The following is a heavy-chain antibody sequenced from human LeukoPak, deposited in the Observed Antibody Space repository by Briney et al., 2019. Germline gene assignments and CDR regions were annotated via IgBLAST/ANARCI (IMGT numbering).Heavy chain of an antibody. Sequence: PGGSLRLSCAASGFTFSSYSMNWVRQAPGKGLEWASSISSSSSYIYYADSVKGRFTISRDNSKNTLYLQMNSLRAEDTAVYYCAKDRDIVVVPAATDYWGQGTLVTVSS. J-gene: IGHJ4*02. CDR2: ISSSSSYI. D-gene: IGHD2-2*01. CDR3: AKDRDIVVVPAATDY. CDR1: GFTFSSYS. V-gene: IGHV3-21*04.